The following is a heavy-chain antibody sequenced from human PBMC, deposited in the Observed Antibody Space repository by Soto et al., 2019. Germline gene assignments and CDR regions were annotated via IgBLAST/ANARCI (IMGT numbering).Heavy chain of an antibody. D-gene: IGHD3-22*01. CDR3: AKLHTYYYVSRGFSGFDC. J-gene: IGHJ4*02. Sequence: EVQLLESGGGLVQPGGSLRLSCAASGLTFSSYAMTWVRQAPGKGLEWVSAMSGGGETTYYADSVKGRFTISRDNSRNTLYLQMNSLRADDSAAYYCAKLHTYYYVSRGFSGFDCWGRGTLVTVSS. CDR1: GLTFSSYA. V-gene: IGHV3-23*01. CDR2: MSGGGETT.